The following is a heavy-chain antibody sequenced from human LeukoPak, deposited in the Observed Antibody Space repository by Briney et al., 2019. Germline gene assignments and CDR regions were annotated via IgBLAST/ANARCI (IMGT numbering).Heavy chain of an antibody. CDR2: ISGSGGST. CDR3: AKDLKGIQLWLVPSLFDY. J-gene: IGHJ4*02. D-gene: IGHD5-18*01. V-gene: IGHV3-23*01. CDR1: GFTFSSYA. Sequence: GGSLRLSCAASGFTFSSYAMSWVRQAPGKGLEWVSAISGSGGSTYYAVSVKGQFTISRDNSKNTLYLQMNSLRAEDTAVYYCAKDLKGIQLWLVPSLFDYWGQGTLVTVSS.